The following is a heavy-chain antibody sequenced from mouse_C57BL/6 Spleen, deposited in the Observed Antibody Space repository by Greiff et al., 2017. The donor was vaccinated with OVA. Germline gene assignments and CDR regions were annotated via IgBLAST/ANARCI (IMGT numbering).Heavy chain of an antibody. CDR3: ARDHKFFPYVDY. J-gene: IGHJ2*01. CDR1: GFTFSSYA. Sequence: EVHLVESGGGLVKPGGSLKLSCAASGFTFSSYAMSWVRQTPEKRLEWVATISDGGSYTYYPDNVKGRFTISRDNAKNNLYLQMSHLKSEDTAMYYCARDHKFFPYVDYWGQGTTLTVSS. CDR2: ISDGGSYT. V-gene: IGHV5-4*01.